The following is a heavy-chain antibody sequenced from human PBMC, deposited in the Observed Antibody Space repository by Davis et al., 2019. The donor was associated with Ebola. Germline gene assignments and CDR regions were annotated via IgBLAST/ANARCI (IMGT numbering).Heavy chain of an antibody. Sequence: ASVKVSCKASGYTFTGYYMHWVRQAPGQGLEWMGWINPNSGGTNYAQKFQGRVTMTRDTSISTAYMELSSLRSEDTAVYYCARGRGYCSSTSCYWEFDPWGQGTLVTVSS. CDR1: GYTFTGYY. J-gene: IGHJ5*02. D-gene: IGHD2-2*01. CDR3: ARGRGYCSSTSCYWEFDP. V-gene: IGHV1-2*02. CDR2: INPNSGGT.